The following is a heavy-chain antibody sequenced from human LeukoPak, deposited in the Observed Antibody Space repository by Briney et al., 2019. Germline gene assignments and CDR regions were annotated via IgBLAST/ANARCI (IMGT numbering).Heavy chain of an antibody. V-gene: IGHV1-24*01. D-gene: IGHD1-26*01. CDR3: ATGFGYSGSYYFDY. Sequence: ASVKVSCKVFGQVLTELSMHWVRQAPGKGLEWMGGFDPEDGETIYAQKFQGRVTMTEDTSTDTAYMELSSLRSEDTAVYYCATGFGYSGSYYFDYWGQGTLVTVSS. CDR1: GQVLTELS. J-gene: IGHJ4*02. CDR2: FDPEDGET.